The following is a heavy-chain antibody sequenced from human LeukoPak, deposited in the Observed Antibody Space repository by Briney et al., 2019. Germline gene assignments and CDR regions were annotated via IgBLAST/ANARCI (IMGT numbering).Heavy chain of an antibody. J-gene: IGHJ4*02. D-gene: IGHD3-9*01. CDR1: GFTFSSYG. CDR3: PRESRSRYCEDSNEVPLDY. CDR2: IRYDGSNK. V-gene: IGHV3-30*02. Sequence: GGSLRLSCAASGFTFSSYGMHWVRQAPGKGLEWVAFIRYDGSNKYYADSVKGRFTISRDNSKNTLYLQMNSLRAEDTAVYDCPRESRSRYCEDSNEVPLDYWGQGTLVTVSS.